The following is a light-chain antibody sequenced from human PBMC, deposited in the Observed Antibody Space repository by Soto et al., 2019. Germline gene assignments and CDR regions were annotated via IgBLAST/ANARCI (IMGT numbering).Light chain of an antibody. J-gene: IGLJ1*01. V-gene: IGLV2-14*01. Sequence: QSALTQPAPVSGSPGQSITISCTGTSSDVGGYNYVSWYQQHPGKAPKLMIYEVSNRPSGVSNRFSGPKSGNTASLTISGLQAEDEADYYCSSYTSSSTYVFGTGTKVTVL. CDR1: SSDVGGYNY. CDR2: EVS. CDR3: SSYTSSSTYV.